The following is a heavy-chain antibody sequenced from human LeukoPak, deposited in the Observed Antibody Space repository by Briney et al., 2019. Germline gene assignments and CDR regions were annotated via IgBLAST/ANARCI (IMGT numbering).Heavy chain of an antibody. CDR1: DGSSSSSS. D-gene: IGHD2-21*01. V-gene: IGHV4-59*08. CDR3: ARRQQAGGDNGLHNWFDP. CDR2: IYYSGST. J-gene: IGHJ5*02. Sequence: PSETLSLTCTVSDGSSSSSSWNWIRQPPDKGLEWIRYIYYSGSTKYNPSLESRVTISVDTSKNQISLKLRSVTAADTAIYYCARRQQAGGDNGLHNWFDPWGQGTLVTVSS.